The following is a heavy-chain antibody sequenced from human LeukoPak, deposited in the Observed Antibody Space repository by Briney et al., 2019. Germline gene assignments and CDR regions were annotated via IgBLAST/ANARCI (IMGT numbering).Heavy chain of an antibody. Sequence: PGGSLRLSCEASGFTFSTFAMIWVRQPPGKGLEWIGYIYYSGSTNYNPSLKSRVTISVDTSKNQFSLKLSSVTAADTAVYYCARESVVVDIWGQGTLVTVSS. D-gene: IGHD3-22*01. CDR2: IYYSGST. V-gene: IGHV4-59*01. CDR3: ARESVVVDI. J-gene: IGHJ4*02. CDR1: GFTFSTFA.